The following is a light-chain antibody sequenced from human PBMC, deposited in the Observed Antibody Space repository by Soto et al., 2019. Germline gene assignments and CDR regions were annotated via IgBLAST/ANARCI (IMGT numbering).Light chain of an antibody. CDR1: TSNIGNNY. CDR2: DTN. J-gene: IGLJ2*01. CDR3: GAWDSSLSGVL. V-gene: IGLV1-51*01. Sequence: QSVLAQPPSVSAAPGQQVTISCSGETSNIGNNYVSWYQQLPGTAPKLLIYDTNNRPSGIPDRFSGSKSGTSATLGITGLQTGDEAVYYCGAWDSSLSGVLFGGGTNLTVL.